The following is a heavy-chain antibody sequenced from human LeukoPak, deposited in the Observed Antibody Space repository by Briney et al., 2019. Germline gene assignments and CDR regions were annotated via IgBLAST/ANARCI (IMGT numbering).Heavy chain of an antibody. CDR2: ISWNSGSI. CDR1: GFTFDDYA. J-gene: IGHJ4*02. CDR3: AKEFCSGGSCYGFY. D-gene: IGHD2-15*01. Sequence: GGSPRLSCAASGFTFDDYAMHWVRQAPGKGLEWVSGISWNSGSIGYADSVKGRFTISRDNAKNSLYLQMNSLRAEDTALYYCAKEFCSGGSCYGFYWGQGTLVTVSS. V-gene: IGHV3-9*01.